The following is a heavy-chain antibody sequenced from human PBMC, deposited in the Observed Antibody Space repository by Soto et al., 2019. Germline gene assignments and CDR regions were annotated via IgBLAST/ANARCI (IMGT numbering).Heavy chain of an antibody. Sequence: GESLKISCKGSGYSFTSYWIGWVRQMPGKGLEWMGIIYPGDSDTRYSPSFQGQVTISADKSISTAYLQWSSLKASDTAMYYCARLDRGLGYCSSTSCYSYYYYGMDVWGQGTTVTVSS. V-gene: IGHV5-51*01. CDR1: GYSFTSYW. D-gene: IGHD2-2*01. CDR3: ARLDRGLGYCSSTSCYSYYYYGMDV. CDR2: IYPGDSDT. J-gene: IGHJ6*02.